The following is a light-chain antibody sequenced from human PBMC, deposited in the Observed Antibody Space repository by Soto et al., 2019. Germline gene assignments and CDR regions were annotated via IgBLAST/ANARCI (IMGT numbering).Light chain of an antibody. CDR3: SSYTITSTPYV. V-gene: IGLV2-14*01. CDR1: SSDVGGYNY. CDR2: EVS. J-gene: IGLJ1*01. Sequence: QSALTQPASVSGSPGQSITISCTGTSSDVGGYNYVSWYQQHPGKAPKLMIYEVSNRPSGVSNRFSGSKSGNTASLTISGLQAEDEADYYCSSYTITSTPYVFATGTKVTVL.